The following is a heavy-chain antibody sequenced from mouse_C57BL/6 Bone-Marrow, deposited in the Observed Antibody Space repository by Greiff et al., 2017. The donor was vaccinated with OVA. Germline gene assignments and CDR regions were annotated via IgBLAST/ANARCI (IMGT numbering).Heavy chain of an antibody. J-gene: IGHJ3*01. CDR2: IWWDDDK. V-gene: IGHV8-8*01. Sequence: QVTLKVSGPGILQPSQTLSLTCSFSGFSLSSFGMGVGWIRQPSGKGLEWLAHIWWDDDKYYNPALKSRLTISKDTSKNQVFLKLANVDTADTATYYCARVIIYDGYFAWFAYWGQGTLVTVSA. CDR1: GFSLSSFGMG. CDR3: ARVIIYDGYFAWFAY. D-gene: IGHD2-3*01.